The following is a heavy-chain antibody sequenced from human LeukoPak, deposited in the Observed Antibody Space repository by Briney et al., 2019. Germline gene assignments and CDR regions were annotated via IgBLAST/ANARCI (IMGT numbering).Heavy chain of an antibody. D-gene: IGHD5-18*01. CDR3: AKSTQGAIQLWSD. Sequence: QTGGSLRLSCAASGFTFSSYAMSWVRQAPGKGLEWVSAISGSGGSTYYADSVKGRFTISRDNSKNTLYLQMNSLRAEDTAVYYCAKSTQGAIQLWSDWGQGALVTVSS. CDR1: GFTFSSYA. V-gene: IGHV3-23*01. J-gene: IGHJ4*02. CDR2: ISGSGGST.